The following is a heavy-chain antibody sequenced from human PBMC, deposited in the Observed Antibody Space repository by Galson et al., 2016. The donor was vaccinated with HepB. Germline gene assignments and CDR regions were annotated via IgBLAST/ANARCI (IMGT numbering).Heavy chain of an antibody. J-gene: IGHJ4*02. V-gene: IGHV1-69*13. CDR1: GGIFNNYA. D-gene: IGHD3-16*02. Sequence: SMKVSCKASGGIFNNYAISWVRQAPGQGLEWMGGIIPFFDTANYAQKFQGRVTITADESTSTAYMELSSLRSEDTAVYYCARDRLGLGELSSFDYWGQGTLVTVSS. CDR3: ARDRLGLGELSSFDY. CDR2: IIPFFDTA.